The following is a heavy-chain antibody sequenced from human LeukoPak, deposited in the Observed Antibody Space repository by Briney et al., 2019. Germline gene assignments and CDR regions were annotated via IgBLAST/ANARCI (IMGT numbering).Heavy chain of an antibody. Sequence: ESLKICCKGSGYSFTTHWIGWVRQMPGKGLEWKGIIYPSDSDTRYSPSFQGQVTISADKSISTAYLQWSSLEASDTAIYYCARRATSTVTAIRYFDYWGQGTLVTVSS. CDR1: GYSFTTHW. J-gene: IGHJ4*02. V-gene: IGHV5-51*01. CDR3: ARRATSTVTAIRYFDY. CDR2: IYPSDSDT. D-gene: IGHD2-21*02.